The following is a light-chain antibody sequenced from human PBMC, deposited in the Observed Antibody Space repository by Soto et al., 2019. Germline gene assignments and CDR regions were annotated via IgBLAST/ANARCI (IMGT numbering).Light chain of an antibody. CDR3: QQYGSSSPIT. Sequence: EIVVTQSPGTLSLSPGERATLSCRASQSVSSNYLAWYQQNPGQAPRLLLYGSSSRATGIPDRFSGSGSGTDFILTISILEPEAFAVYYCQQYGSSSPITFGQGTRLEIE. CDR2: GSS. CDR1: QSVSSNY. J-gene: IGKJ5*01. V-gene: IGKV3-20*01.